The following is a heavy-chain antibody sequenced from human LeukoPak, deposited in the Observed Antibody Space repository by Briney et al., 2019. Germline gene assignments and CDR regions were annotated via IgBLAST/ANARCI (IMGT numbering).Heavy chain of an antibody. V-gene: IGHV1-2*04. D-gene: IGHD4-23*01. Sequence: ASVKVSCKASGYTFTGYYMHWVRQAPGQGLEWMGWINPNSGGTNYAQKFQGWVTMTRDTSISTAYMELSRPRSDDTAVYYCARAPRGYGGPGAFDIWGQGTMVTVSS. J-gene: IGHJ3*02. CDR3: ARAPRGYGGPGAFDI. CDR1: GYTFTGYY. CDR2: INPNSGGT.